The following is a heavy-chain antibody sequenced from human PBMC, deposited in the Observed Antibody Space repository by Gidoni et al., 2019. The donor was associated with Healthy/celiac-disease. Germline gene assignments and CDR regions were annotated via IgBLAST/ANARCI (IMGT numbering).Heavy chain of an antibody. V-gene: IGHV1-24*01. J-gene: IGHJ4*02. CDR2: FDPEDGET. D-gene: IGHD2-8*01. Sequence: QVQLVQSGAEANQPGASVKVSCQVSGYTLTELSMHWVRQAPGKGLEWMGGFDPEDGETIYAQKFQGRVTMTEDTSTDTAYMELSRLRSEDTAVYYCATAPYCTNGVCYTEVFDYWGQGTLVTVSS. CDR1: GYTLTELS. CDR3: ATAPYCTNGVCYTEVFDY.